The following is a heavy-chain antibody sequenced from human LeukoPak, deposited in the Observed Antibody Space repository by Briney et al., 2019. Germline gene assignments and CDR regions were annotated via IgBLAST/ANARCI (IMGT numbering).Heavy chain of an antibody. CDR2: NSHHAGYE. CDR1: GFTFINFA. CDR3: ARDWLDRSLDY. V-gene: IGHV3-33*01. Sequence: SGGSLRLSCAASGFTFINFAIHWVRQAPGKGLEWVAVNSHHAGYEYYADSVQGRFNISRDDSKNTVYLQMNSLRAEDTAVYYCARDWLDRSLDYWGQGTLVTVSS. D-gene: IGHD3-22*01. J-gene: IGHJ4*02.